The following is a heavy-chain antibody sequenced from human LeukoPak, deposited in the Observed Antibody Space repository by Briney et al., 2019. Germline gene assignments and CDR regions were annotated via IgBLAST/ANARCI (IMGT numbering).Heavy chain of an antibody. D-gene: IGHD3-10*01. J-gene: IGHJ4*02. Sequence: GGSLRLSCAASGFTFSNYWMHWVRQAPGKGLVWVSRLNADGNSITYADSVKGRFTISRDNSRNIMNLQTDSLRPEDTALYYCARAMVRGVIPYWGQGTLVTVSS. CDR3: ARAMVRGVIPY. V-gene: IGHV3-74*01. CDR1: GFTFSNYW. CDR2: LNADGNSI.